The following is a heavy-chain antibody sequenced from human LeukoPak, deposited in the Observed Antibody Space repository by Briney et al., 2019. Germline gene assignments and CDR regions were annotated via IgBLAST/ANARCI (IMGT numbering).Heavy chain of an antibody. V-gene: IGHV3-15*01. D-gene: IGHD4-17*01. J-gene: IGHJ4*02. CDR3: TKFDYAAFEY. CDR2: IKSKTNGGTT. CDR1: GFTFSSYA. Sequence: GGSLRLSCAASGFTFSSYAMHWVRQAPGKGLEWVGRIKSKTNGGTTDYAAPVKGRFTISRDDSKNTLYLQMNSLKPEDTAVYYCTKFDYAAFEYWGQGALVTVSS.